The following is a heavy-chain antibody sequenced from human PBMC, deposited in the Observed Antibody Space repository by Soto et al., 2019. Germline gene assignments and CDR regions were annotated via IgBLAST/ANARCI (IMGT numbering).Heavy chain of an antibody. D-gene: IGHD1-26*01. CDR3: ARDPLVGATNDDAFDI. Sequence: GGSLRLSCAASGFTFSSYWMSWVRQAPGKGLEWVANIKQDGSEKYYVDSVKGRFTISRDNAKNSLYLQMNSLRAEDTAVYYCARDPLVGATNDDAFDIWGQGTMVTVSS. V-gene: IGHV3-7*01. J-gene: IGHJ3*02. CDR2: IKQDGSEK. CDR1: GFTFSSYW.